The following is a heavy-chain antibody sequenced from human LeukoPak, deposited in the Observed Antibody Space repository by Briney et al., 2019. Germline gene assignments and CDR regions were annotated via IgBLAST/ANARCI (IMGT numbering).Heavy chain of an antibody. CDR3: ARGESYVLRHY. CDR2: INPNSGGT. J-gene: IGHJ4*02. D-gene: IGHD3-3*01. Sequence: ASVKVSCKASGYTFTGYYMHWVRQAPGQGLEWMGWINPNSGGTNYAQKFQGWVTMTRDTSISTAYMELSSLRSEDTAVYYRARGESYVLRHYWGQGTLVTVSA. CDR1: GYTFTGYY. V-gene: IGHV1-2*04.